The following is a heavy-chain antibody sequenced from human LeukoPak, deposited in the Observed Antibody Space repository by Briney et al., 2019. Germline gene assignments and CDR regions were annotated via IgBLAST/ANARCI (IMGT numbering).Heavy chain of an antibody. CDR1: GGSISSSSYY. Sequence: SETLSLTCTVSGGSISSSSYYWGWIRQPPGKGLEWIGSIYYSGSTNYNPSLKSRVTISVDTSKNQFSLKLSSVTAADTAVYYCARVRVPSPDAFDIWGQGTMVTVSS. J-gene: IGHJ3*02. CDR3: ARVRVPSPDAFDI. CDR2: IYYSGST. V-gene: IGHV4-39*07.